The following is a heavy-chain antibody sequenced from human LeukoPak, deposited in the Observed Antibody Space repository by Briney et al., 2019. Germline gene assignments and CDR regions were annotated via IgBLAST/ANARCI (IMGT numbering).Heavy chain of an antibody. CDR3: ARAPYSSSWYGQHAFDI. CDR1: GGSISSSSYY. D-gene: IGHD6-13*01. Sequence: SETLSLTCTVSGGSISSSSYYWGWIRQPPGKGLEWIGNIYYSGSTNYNPSLKSRVTISVDTSKNQFSLKLSSVTAADTAVYYCARAPYSSSWYGQHAFDIWGQGTMVTVSS. CDR2: IYYSGST. V-gene: IGHV4-39*07. J-gene: IGHJ3*02.